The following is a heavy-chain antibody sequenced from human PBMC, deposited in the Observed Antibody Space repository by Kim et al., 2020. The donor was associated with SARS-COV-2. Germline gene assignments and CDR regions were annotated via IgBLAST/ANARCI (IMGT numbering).Heavy chain of an antibody. V-gene: IGHV4-59*02. CDR3: ARNPLYCDGGSCYSDWYFDL. D-gene: IGHD2-15*01. Sequence: SETLSLTCTVSGGSVSSYYWSWLRQPTGKGLEWIGYISYSGRTKYIPSLNGRVTISLDTSKNQFSLKLSSVTAADTAVYYCARNPLYCDGGSCYSDWYFDLWGRGTLLTVSS. CDR2: ISYSGRT. CDR1: GGSVSSYY. J-gene: IGHJ2*01.